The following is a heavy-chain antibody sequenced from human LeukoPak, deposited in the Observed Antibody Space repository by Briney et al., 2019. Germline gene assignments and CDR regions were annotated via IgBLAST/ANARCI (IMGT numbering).Heavy chain of an antibody. D-gene: IGHD2-15*01. V-gene: IGHV3-48*03. CDR3: ARDVGYCSGRSCYPYWFDY. J-gene: IGHJ4*02. CDR2: ISSGGNNI. Sequence: GGSLRLSCAASGFTFSSYGMNWVRQAPGKGLEWLSYISSGGNNIYYADSVKGRFTISRDNAKNSLSLQMNSLRAEDTAVYFCARDVGYCSGRSCYPYWFDYWGQGTLVTVSS. CDR1: GFTFSSYG.